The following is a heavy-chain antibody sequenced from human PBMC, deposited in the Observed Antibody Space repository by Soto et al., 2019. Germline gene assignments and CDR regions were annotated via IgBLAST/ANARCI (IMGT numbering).Heavy chain of an antibody. CDR2: ISYDGSNK. CDR1: GFTFSSYG. CDR3: AKDLHDSSGYYALGGY. D-gene: IGHD3-22*01. V-gene: IGHV3-30*18. Sequence: GGSLRLSCAASGFTFSSYGMHWVRQAPGKGLEWVAVISYDGSNKYYADSVKGRFTISRDNSKNTLYLQMNSLRAEDTAVYYCAKDLHDSSGYYALGGYWGQGTLVTVSS. J-gene: IGHJ4*02.